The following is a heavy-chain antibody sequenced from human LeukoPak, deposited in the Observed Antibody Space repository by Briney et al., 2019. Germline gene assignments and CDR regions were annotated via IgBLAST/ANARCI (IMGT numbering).Heavy chain of an antibody. J-gene: IGHJ4*02. CDR2: IYYRGST. CDR1: DGSTSSSSYY. Sequence: SETLSLTCTVSDGSTSSSSYYWGWIRQPPGKGMEWIGSIYYRGSTYYNPSLNSRVTISVDTSKNQFSLKLSSVTAADTAVYYCARTIVVVVAADYWGQGTLVTVSS. V-gene: IGHV4-39*07. CDR3: ARTIVVVVAADY. D-gene: IGHD2-15*01.